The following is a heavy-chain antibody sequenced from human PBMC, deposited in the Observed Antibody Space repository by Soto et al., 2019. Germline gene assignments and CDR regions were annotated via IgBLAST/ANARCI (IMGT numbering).Heavy chain of an antibody. CDR1: GYTFTSYY. J-gene: IGHJ1*01. CDR2: INPSGGST. Sequence: QVQLVQSGAEVKKPGASVKVSCKASGYTFTSYYMHWVRQAPGQGLEWMGIINPSGGSTSYAQKFQGRVTMTRDTSTSTVYMELSSLRSEDTAVYYCARSLLNIAVAQNVGYFQHWGQGTLVTVSS. CDR3: ARSLLNIAVAQNVGYFQH. D-gene: IGHD6-19*01. V-gene: IGHV1-46*01.